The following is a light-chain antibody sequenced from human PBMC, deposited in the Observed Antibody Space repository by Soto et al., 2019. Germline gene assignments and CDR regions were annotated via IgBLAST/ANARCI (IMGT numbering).Light chain of an antibody. CDR3: QQYNNWPLT. CDR2: GAS. CDR1: QSVFSN. J-gene: IGKJ1*01. V-gene: IGKV3-15*01. Sequence: EKVMTQSPATLSVSPGERATLSCRASQSVFSNLAWYQQKPGQAPRLLIYGASTRDTGIPARFSGSGSGTEFTLTISSLQSEDFAVYYCQQYNNWPLTFGQGTKVEIK.